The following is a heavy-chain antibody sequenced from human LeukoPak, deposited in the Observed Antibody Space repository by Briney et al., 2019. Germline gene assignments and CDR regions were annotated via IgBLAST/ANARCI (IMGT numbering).Heavy chain of an antibody. D-gene: IGHD2-15*01. CDR2: ISHDGSKK. CDR1: RLTFNSHA. CDR3: ARDSGLLDYYYYYYMDV. V-gene: IGHV3-30*03. J-gene: IGHJ6*03. Sequence: PGRSLRLSCTASRLTFNSHAMHWVRQAPGKGLEWVATISHDGSKKYSADSVKGRFTISRDNSKNTLYLQMNSLRAEDTAVYYCARDSGLLDYYYYYYMDVWGKGTTVTVSS.